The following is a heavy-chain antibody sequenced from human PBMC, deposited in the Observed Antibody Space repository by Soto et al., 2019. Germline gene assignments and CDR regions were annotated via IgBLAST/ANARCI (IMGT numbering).Heavy chain of an antibody. CDR1: GFTFSDYY. D-gene: IGHD3-22*01. V-gene: IGHV3-11*01. CDR3: ARDKPYWDSSGYYRFDY. Sequence: GGSLRLSCAASGFTFSDYYMSWIRQAPGKGLEWVSYISSSGSTIYYADSVKGRFTISRDNAKNSLYLQMNSLRAEDTAVYYCARDKPYWDSSGYYRFDYWGQGTLVTVSS. J-gene: IGHJ4*02. CDR2: ISSSGSTI.